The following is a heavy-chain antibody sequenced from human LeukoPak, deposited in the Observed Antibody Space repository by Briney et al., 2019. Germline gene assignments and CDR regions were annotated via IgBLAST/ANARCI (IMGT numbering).Heavy chain of an antibody. D-gene: IGHD2-15*01. V-gene: IGHV3-11*06. Sequence: GGSLRLSCAASGFTFSGYYMSWIRQAPGKGLEWVSYISSSSSYTNYADSVKGRFTISRDNAKNSLYLQMNSLRAEDTAVYYCARDLGYCSGGSCYSSGFDYWGQGTLVTVSS. CDR2: ISSSSSYT. CDR1: GFTFSGYY. J-gene: IGHJ4*02. CDR3: ARDLGYCSGGSCYSSGFDY.